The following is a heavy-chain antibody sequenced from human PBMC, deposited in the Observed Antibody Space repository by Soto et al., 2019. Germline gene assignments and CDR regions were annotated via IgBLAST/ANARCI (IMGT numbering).Heavy chain of an antibody. CDR1: GGSISSSSYY. J-gene: IGHJ4*02. CDR2: IYYSGST. Sequence: SETLSLICTVSGGSISSSSYYWGWIRQPPGKGLEWIGSIYYSGSTYYNPSLKSRVTISVDTSKNQFSLKLSSVTAADTAVYYCASPWGVGGIFDYWGQGTLVTVSS. D-gene: IGHD3-10*01. V-gene: IGHV4-39*01. CDR3: ASPWGVGGIFDY.